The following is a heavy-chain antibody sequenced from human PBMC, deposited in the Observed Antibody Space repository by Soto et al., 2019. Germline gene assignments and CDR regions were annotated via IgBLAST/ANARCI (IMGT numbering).Heavy chain of an antibody. CDR3: ARYPGGDWFDP. V-gene: IGHV4-39*01. D-gene: IGHD3-16*01. J-gene: IGHJ5*02. CDR1: GGSISSSSYY. Sequence: QLQLQESGPGLVKPSETLSLTCTVSGGSISSSSYYWGWIRQPPGKGLEWIGSIYYSGSTYYNPSLKSRVTISVDTSKNQFSLKLSSVTAADTAVYYCARYPGGDWFDPWGQGTLVTVSS. CDR2: IYYSGST.